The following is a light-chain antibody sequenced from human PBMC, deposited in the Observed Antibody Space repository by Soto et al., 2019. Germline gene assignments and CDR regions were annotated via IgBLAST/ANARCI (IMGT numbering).Light chain of an antibody. CDR2: EVS. CDR1: SSDVGGYNY. Sequence: QSALTQPPSVSGSPGQSITISCTGTSSDVGGYNYVSWYQQHPGKAPKLIIYEVSNRPSGVSNRFSGSKSGNTASLTISLLQDEDEADYYSRSYTSSNTGVFGTGTQLTVL. CDR3: RSYTSSNTGV. J-gene: IGLJ1*01. V-gene: IGLV2-14*01.